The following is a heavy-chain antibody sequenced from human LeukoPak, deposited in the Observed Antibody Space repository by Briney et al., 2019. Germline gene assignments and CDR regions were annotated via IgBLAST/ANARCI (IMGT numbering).Heavy chain of an antibody. V-gene: IGHV3-23*01. J-gene: IGHJ4*02. CDR1: GFTFSNYA. CDR2: IHPNDDGRS. D-gene: IGHD2-15*01. Sequence: GGSLRLSCQASGFTFSNYAMSWIRQAPGKGLEWVSSIHPNDDGRSFFANFVEGRSTISRDDSRSAVYLQMNNLRAEDTAVYYCARSGVATCHYWGQGILVTVSS. CDR3: ARSGVATCHY.